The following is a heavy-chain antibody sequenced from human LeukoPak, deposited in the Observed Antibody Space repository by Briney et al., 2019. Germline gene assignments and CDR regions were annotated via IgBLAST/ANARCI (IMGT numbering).Heavy chain of an antibody. CDR1: GYTSTSYF. V-gene: IGHV1-2*02. Sequence: ASVKVSSKAPGYTSTSYFRHWVGQAPGQGLDWRGWINPNSGGTNYAQKFQGRVTMTRDTSISTAYMELSRLRSDDTAVYYCARVDRVVVPAATIGRTNWFDPWGQGTLVTVSS. CDR2: INPNSGGT. CDR3: ARVDRVVVPAATIGRTNWFDP. D-gene: IGHD2-2*01. J-gene: IGHJ5*02.